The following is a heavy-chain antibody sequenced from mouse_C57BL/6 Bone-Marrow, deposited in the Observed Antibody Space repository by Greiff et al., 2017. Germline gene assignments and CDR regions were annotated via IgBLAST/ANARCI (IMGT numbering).Heavy chain of an antibody. J-gene: IGHJ4*01. CDR1: GFSLTSYG. D-gene: IGHD1-1*01. CDR3: ARNWLITTVVATYYAMDY. V-gene: IGHV2-2*01. CDR2: IWSGGST. Sequence: QVQLQQSGPGLVQPSQSLSITCTVSGFSLTSYGVHWVRQSPGKGLEWLGVIWSGGSTDYNAAFISRLSISKDNSTSKVFFKMNSLQADDTAIYYCARNWLITTVVATYYAMDYWGQGTSVTVSS.